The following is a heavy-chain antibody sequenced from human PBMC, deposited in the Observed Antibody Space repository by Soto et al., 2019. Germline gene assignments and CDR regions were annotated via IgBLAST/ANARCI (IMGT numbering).Heavy chain of an antibody. CDR1: GGTFSSYA. J-gene: IGHJ4*02. Sequence: QVQLVQSGAEVKKPGSSVKVSCKASGGTFSSYAISWVRQVPGQGLEWMGGIIPIFGTANYAQKFQGRVTITADESTSTAYMELSSLRSEDTTVYYCARDLRDGYDNDHFDYWGQGTLVTVSS. CDR2: IIPIFGTA. D-gene: IGHD3-22*01. CDR3: ARDLRDGYDNDHFDY. V-gene: IGHV1-69*12.